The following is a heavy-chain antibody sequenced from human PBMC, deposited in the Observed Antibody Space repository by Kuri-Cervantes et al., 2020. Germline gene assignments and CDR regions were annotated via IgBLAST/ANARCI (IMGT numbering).Heavy chain of an antibody. D-gene: IGHD6-19*01. V-gene: IGHV1-69*04. J-gene: IGHJ4*02. CDR3: ARDISGWYDY. CDR1: GGTFSSYT. Sequence: SVKVSCKASGGTFSSYTISWVRQAPGQGLEWMGRIIPILGIANYAQKFQGRVTITADESTGTAYMELSSLRSEDTAVYYCARDISGWYDYWGQGTLVTVSS. CDR2: IIPILGIA.